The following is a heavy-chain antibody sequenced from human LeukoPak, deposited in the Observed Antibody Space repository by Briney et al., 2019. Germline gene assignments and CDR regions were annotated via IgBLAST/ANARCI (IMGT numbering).Heavy chain of an antibody. J-gene: IGHJ4*02. V-gene: IGHV4-39*07. CDR1: GGSISSGRHY. D-gene: IGHD6-19*01. Sequence: SETLSLTCTVSGGSISSGRHYWGWVRQPPGKGLEWIGSLSYGRSTYYKPSLKSRVSMSVDTSKNQFSLKMISVTAADTGMYYCASRIAVAGALVYWGRGTLVTVSS. CDR3: ASRIAVAGALVY. CDR2: LSYGRST.